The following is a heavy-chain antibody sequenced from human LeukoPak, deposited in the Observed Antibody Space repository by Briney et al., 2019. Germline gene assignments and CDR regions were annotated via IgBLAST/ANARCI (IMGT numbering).Heavy chain of an antibody. CDR2: MNPNSGGT. V-gene: IGHV1-2*02. J-gene: IGHJ4*02. CDR1: GYTVTGHY. CDR3: DY. Sequence: ASVKVSCEASGYTVTGHYLHWVRQAPSQGLEWMGWMNPNSGGTKYAQQFQGRVTMTRDTSINTAFMELNSLTSDDTAIYHMDYWGQGTLVTVSS.